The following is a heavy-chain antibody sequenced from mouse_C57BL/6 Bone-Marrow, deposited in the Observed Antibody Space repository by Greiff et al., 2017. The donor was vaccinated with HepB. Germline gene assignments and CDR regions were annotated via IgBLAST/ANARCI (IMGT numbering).Heavy chain of an antibody. CDR2: ISDGGSYT. CDR3: AREYQFAY. CDR1: GFTFSSYA. Sequence: EVKVVESGGGLVKPGGSLKLSCAASGFTFSSYAMSWVRQTPEKRLEWVATISDGGSYTYYPANVKGRFTISRDNAKNNLYLQMSHLKSEDTAMYYCAREYQFAYWGQGTLVTVSA. J-gene: IGHJ3*01. V-gene: IGHV5-4*01.